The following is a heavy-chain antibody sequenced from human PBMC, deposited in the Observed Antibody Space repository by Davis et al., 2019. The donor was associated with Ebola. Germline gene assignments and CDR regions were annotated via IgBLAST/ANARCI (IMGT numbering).Heavy chain of an antibody. J-gene: IGHJ6*02. V-gene: IGHV3-33*06. CDR3: AKDKGCSGGSCYYYYYGMDV. D-gene: IGHD2-15*01. CDR1: GFTFSSYG. Sequence: PGGSLRLSCAASGFTFSSYGMHWVRQAPGKGLEWVAVIWYDGSNKYYADSVKGRFTISRDNSKNTLYLQMNSLRAEDTAVYYCAKDKGCSGGSCYYYYYGMDVWGQGTTVTVSS. CDR2: IWYDGSNK.